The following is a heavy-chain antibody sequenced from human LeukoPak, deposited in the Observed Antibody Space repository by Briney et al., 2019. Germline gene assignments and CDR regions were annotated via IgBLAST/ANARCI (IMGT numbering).Heavy chain of an antibody. CDR2: ISDTGSTI. CDR3: AKGSRIAAAANWFDP. D-gene: IGHD6-13*01. J-gene: IGHJ5*02. V-gene: IGHV3-48*03. Sequence: GGSLRLSCAASGFTFSSYELNWVRQAPGKGLEWVSYISDTGSTIYYADSVKGRFTISRDNSKNTLYLQMNSLRAEDTAVYYCAKGSRIAAAANWFDPWGQGTLVTVSS. CDR1: GFTFSSYE.